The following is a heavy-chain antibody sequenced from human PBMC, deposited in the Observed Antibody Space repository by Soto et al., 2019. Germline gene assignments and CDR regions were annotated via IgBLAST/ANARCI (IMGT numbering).Heavy chain of an antibody. J-gene: IGHJ4*02. CDR2: ISYDGSNK. V-gene: IGHV3-30-3*01. CDR1: GFTFSSYA. Sequence: QVQLGESGGGVVQPGRSLRLSCAASGFTFSSYAMHWVRQAPCKGLEWVAVISYDGSNKYYADSVKARFTNSRDNSKNTLYLQMNSLSAEDTAVYYCARDRIYSSSWYDYWGQGTLVTVSS. D-gene: IGHD6-13*01. CDR3: ARDRIYSSSWYDY.